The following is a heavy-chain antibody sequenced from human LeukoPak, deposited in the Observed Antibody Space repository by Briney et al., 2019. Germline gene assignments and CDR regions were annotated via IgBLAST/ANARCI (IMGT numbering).Heavy chain of an antibody. J-gene: IGHJ4*02. CDR3: ARARGSGYDFDY. V-gene: IGHV4-34*01. D-gene: IGHD5-12*01. CDR1: GGSFSGYY. Sequence: PSETPSLTCAVYGGSFSGYYWSWIRQPPGKGLEWIGEINHSGSTNYNPSLKSRVTISVDTSKNQFSLKLSSVTAADTAVYYCARARGSGYDFDYWGQGALVTVSS. CDR2: INHSGST.